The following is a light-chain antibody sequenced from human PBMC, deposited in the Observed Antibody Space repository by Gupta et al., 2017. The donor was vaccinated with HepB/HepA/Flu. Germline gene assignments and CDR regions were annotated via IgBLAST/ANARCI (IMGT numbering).Light chain of an antibody. V-gene: IGKV1-39*01. CDR1: QYINNY. CDR2: AAS. CDR3: QQSYTTPLT. Sequence: DIQMTQSPSSLSASVGDRVTITCRASQYINNYLNWYQQRPGKAPKFLIYAASTLQSGVPSRFSGSGSGTHFTLTISSLQPEDFGTYYCQQSYTTPLTFGGGTKVEIK. J-gene: IGKJ4*01.